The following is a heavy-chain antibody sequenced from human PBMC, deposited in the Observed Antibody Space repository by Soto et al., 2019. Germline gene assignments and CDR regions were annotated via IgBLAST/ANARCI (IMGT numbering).Heavy chain of an antibody. V-gene: IGHV1-3*01. CDR2: INAGNGNT. D-gene: IGHD3-22*01. CDR3: AAVLQYDSSGYYPDY. CDR1: GYTFTSYA. J-gene: IGHJ4*02. Sequence: ASVKVSCKASGYTFTSYAMHWVRQAPGQRLEWMGWINAGNGNTKYSQKFQGRVTITRDTSASTAYMELSSLRSEDTAVYYCAAVLQYDSSGYYPDYWGQGTLVTAPQ.